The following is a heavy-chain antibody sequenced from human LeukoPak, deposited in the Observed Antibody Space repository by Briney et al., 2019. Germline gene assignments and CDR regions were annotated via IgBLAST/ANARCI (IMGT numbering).Heavy chain of an antibody. CDR3: AEAHSGNKFDF. D-gene: IGHD5-12*01. V-gene: IGHV3-66*01. J-gene: IGHJ4*02. CDR1: GFTVSSNY. CDR2: IYSGGST. Sequence: GGSLRLSCAASGFTVSSNYMSWVRQAPGKGLEWVSVIYSGGSTYYADSVKGRFTISRDNSKNTLYLQMNSLRADDTAVYYCAEAHSGNKFDFWGQGTLVTVSS.